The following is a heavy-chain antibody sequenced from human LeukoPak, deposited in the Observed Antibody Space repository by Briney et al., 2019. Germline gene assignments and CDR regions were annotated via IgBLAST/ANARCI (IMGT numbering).Heavy chain of an antibody. CDR2: ISSSSSYI. CDR1: GFTFSSYS. V-gene: IGHV3-21*01. CDR3: ARGYSYGYNFDY. D-gene: IGHD5-18*01. Sequence: PGVSLRFSGAASGFTFSSYSMNWVRPAPGRGLEWVSSISSSSSYIYYADSVKGRFTISRDNAKNSLYLQMNSLRAEDTAVYYCARGYSYGYNFDYWGQGTLVTVSS. J-gene: IGHJ4*02.